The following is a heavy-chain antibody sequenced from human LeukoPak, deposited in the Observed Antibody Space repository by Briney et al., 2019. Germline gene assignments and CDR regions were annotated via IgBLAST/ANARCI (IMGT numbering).Heavy chain of an antibody. CDR1: GFTFSSYA. Sequence: GGSLRLSCAASGFTFSSYAMSWVRQAPGKGLEWVSAISGSGSSTYYADSVKGRFTISRDNSKNTLYLQMNSLRAEDTAVYYCAKGKGVVPAAIRGGNWFDPWGQGTLVTVSS. J-gene: IGHJ5*02. D-gene: IGHD2-2*01. CDR3: AKGKGVVPAAIRGGNWFDP. CDR2: ISGSGSST. V-gene: IGHV3-23*01.